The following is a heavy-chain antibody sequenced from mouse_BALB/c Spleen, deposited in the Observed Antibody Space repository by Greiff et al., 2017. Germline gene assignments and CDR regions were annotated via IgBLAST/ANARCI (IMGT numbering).Heavy chain of an antibody. D-gene: IGHD2-4*01. CDR2: ISSGGSYT. V-gene: IGHV5-6-4*01. CDR1: GFTFSSYT. J-gene: IGHJ3*01. Sequence: EVQLVESGGGLVKPGGSLKLSCAASGFTFSSYTMSWVRQTPEKRLEWVATISSGGSYTYYPDSVKGRFTISRDNAKNTLYLQMSSLKSEDTAMYYCTRDDYDAAWFAYWGQGTLVTVSA. CDR3: TRDDYDAAWFAY.